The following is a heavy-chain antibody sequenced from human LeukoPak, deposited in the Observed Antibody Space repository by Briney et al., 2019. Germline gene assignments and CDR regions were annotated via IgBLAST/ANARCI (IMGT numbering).Heavy chain of an antibody. Sequence: PGGSLRLSCAASGFAFSSYAMNWVRQAPGKGLEWVSDISGSGGRTYYADSVKGRFTVSRDNSKNTLYLQMNTLRAEDTAVYYCAKESIAVAGLELYYFDYWGQGTLVTVSS. CDR3: AKESIAVAGLELYYFDY. CDR1: GFAFSSYA. CDR2: ISGSGGRT. D-gene: IGHD6-19*01. V-gene: IGHV3-23*01. J-gene: IGHJ4*02.